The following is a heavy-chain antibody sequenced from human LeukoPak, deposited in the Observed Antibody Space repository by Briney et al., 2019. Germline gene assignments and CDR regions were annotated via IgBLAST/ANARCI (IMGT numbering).Heavy chain of an antibody. V-gene: IGHV4-61*09. Sequence: PSETLSLTCTVSVGSISNGSYHWSWIRQPAGEGLEWIGHIYTSESTNYNPSLKRRVTISVDTSKKQFSLKLSSVTAADTAVYYCARGFGIAAAAPDYYSYYMDVWGKGTTVTISS. CDR2: IYTSEST. J-gene: IGHJ6*03. D-gene: IGHD6-13*01. CDR1: VGSISNGSYH. CDR3: ARGFGIAAAAPDYYSYYMDV.